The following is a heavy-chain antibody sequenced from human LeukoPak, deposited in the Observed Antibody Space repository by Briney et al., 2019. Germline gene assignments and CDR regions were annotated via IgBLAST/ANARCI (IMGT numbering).Heavy chain of an antibody. CDR1: GGSISSGDYY. Sequence: PSETLSLTCTVSGGSISSGDYYWSWIRQPPGKGLEWIGYIYYSGSTYYNPSLKSRVTISVDTSKNQFSLKLSSVTAADTAVHYCARIVVVPAAKLVDYWGQGTLVTVSS. CDR3: ARIVVVPAAKLVDY. V-gene: IGHV4-30-4*08. D-gene: IGHD2-2*01. J-gene: IGHJ4*02. CDR2: IYYSGST.